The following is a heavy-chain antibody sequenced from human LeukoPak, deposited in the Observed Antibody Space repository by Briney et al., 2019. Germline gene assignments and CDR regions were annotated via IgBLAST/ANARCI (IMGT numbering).Heavy chain of an antibody. CDR2: INAGNGNT. CDR3: ARTAARRFDY. V-gene: IGHV1-3*01. D-gene: IGHD6-6*01. J-gene: IGHJ4*02. CDR1: GYTFTSYA. Sequence: GASVKVSCKASGYTFTSYAMHWVRQAPRQRLEWMGWINAGNGNTKYSQKFQGRVTMTRDTSTSTVYMELSSLRSDDTAVYYCARTAARRFDYWGQGTLVTVSS.